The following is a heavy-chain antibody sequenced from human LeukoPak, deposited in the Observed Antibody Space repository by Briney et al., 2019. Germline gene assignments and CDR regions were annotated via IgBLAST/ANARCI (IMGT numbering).Heavy chain of an antibody. CDR1: VFTFSSYS. J-gene: IGHJ4*02. V-gene: IGHV3-21*01. Sequence: GGSLRLSCAASVFTFSSYSMNWVRQAPGKGLEWVSSISSSSSSIYYADSVKGRFTISRDNAKNSLYLQMNSLRAEDTAVYYCAREHMVRGVINIDYWGQGTLVTVSS. CDR3: AREHMVRGVINIDY. CDR2: ISSSSSSI. D-gene: IGHD3-10*01.